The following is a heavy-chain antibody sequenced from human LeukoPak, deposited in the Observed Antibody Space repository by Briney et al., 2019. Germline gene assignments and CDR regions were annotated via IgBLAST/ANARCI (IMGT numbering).Heavy chain of an antibody. CDR3: ARDVNLGYFDWLLSGPDAFDI. Sequence: PSETLSLTCTVSGGSVSSGSYYWSWIRQPPGKGLEWIGYIYYSGSTNYNPSLKSRVTISADTSKNQFSLKLSSVTAADTAVYYCARDVNLGYFDWLLSGPDAFDIWGQGTMVTVSS. D-gene: IGHD3-9*01. CDR2: IYYSGST. CDR1: GGSVSSGSYY. V-gene: IGHV4-61*01. J-gene: IGHJ3*02.